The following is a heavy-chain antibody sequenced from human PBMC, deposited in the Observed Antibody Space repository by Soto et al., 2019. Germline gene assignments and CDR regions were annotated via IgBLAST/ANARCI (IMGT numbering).Heavy chain of an antibody. CDR2: IYGGGTT. CDR3: VQTTGWPGFDF. D-gene: IGHD6-19*01. Sequence: EVQLVESGGGWIQPGGSLRLSCAASGFAVSSKYMTWVRQAPGKGLEWVSVIYGGGTTYYADSVKGRFTISRDTSKITLYLQMTSLTAEATAVYYCVQTTGWPGFDFWGQGTLVTVSS. J-gene: IGHJ4*02. V-gene: IGHV3-53*01. CDR1: GFAVSSKY.